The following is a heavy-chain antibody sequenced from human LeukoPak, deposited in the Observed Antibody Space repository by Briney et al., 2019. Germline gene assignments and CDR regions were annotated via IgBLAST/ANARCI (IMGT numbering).Heavy chain of an antibody. CDR3: ASNKIAWIQLWAYYFDY. V-gene: IGHV4-38-2*02. D-gene: IGHD5-18*01. Sequence: PSETLSLTCTVSGYSISSGYYWGWIPQPPGKGLEWIGSIYHSGSTYYNPSLKSRVTISVDTSKNQFSLKLSSVTAADTAVYYCASNKIAWIQLWAYYFDYWGQGTLVTVSS. J-gene: IGHJ4*02. CDR1: GYSISSGYY. CDR2: IYHSGST.